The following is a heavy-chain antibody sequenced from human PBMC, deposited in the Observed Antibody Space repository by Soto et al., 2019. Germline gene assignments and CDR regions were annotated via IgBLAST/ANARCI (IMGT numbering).Heavy chain of an antibody. CDR2: IYYSGST. J-gene: IGHJ6*02. V-gene: IGHV4-39*01. Sequence: SETLSLTCTVSGGSIISSSYYLFCIRQPPWKGLELIGSIYYSGSTYYNPSLKSRVTISVDTSKNQFSLKLSSVTAADTAVYYCARHTHSNPYGGMDVWGQGTTVTVSS. CDR3: ARHTHSNPYGGMDV. D-gene: IGHD4-4*01. CDR1: GGSIISSSYY.